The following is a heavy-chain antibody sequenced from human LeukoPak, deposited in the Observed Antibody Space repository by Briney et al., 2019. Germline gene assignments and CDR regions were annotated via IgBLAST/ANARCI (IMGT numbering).Heavy chain of an antibody. CDR3: ARDPAGSGSGAPANHWFDP. D-gene: IGHD3-10*01. J-gene: IGHJ5*02. V-gene: IGHV1-2*04. CDR1: GYTFISYG. CDR2: INPNSGGT. Sequence: ASVKVSCTASGYTFISYGITWVRQAPGQGLEWMGWINPNSGGTNYAQKFQGWVTMTRDTSISTAYMELSRLRSDDTAVYYCARDPAGSGSGAPANHWFDPWGQGTLVTVSS.